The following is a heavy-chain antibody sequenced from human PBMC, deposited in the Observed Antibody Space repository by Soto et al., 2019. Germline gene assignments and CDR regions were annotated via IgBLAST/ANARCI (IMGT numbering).Heavy chain of an antibody. CDR2: IYHSGST. CDR3: ARVPAR. J-gene: IGHJ4*02. V-gene: IGHV4-30-2*01. CDR1: GGSISSGGYS. D-gene: IGHD2-2*01. Sequence: PSETLSLTCAVSGGSISSGGYSWSWIRQPPGKGLEWIGYIYHSGSTYYNPSLKSRVTISVDRSKNQFSLKLSSVTAADTAVYYCARVPARGGKEPLVPVPS.